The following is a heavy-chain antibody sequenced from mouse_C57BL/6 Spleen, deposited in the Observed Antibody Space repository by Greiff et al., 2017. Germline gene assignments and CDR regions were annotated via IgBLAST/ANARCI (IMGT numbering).Heavy chain of an antibody. Sequence: EVMLVESGGGLVQPGGSLSLSCAASGFTFTDYYMSWVRQPPGKALEWLGFIRNKANGYTTEYSASVKGRFTISRDNSQSILYLQMNALRAEDSATYYCARYIRRSNAMDYWGQGTSVTVSS. CDR1: GFTFTDYY. CDR2: IRNKANGYTT. J-gene: IGHJ4*01. V-gene: IGHV7-3*01. CDR3: ARYIRRSNAMDY.